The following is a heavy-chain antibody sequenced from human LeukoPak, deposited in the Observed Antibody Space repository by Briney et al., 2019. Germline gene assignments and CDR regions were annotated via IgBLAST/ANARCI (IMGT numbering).Heavy chain of an antibody. CDR3: ARAHYLRLYFFDY. D-gene: IGHD3-10*01. CDR2: INPNSGGT. J-gene: IGHJ4*02. V-gene: IGHV1-2*02. Sequence: GASVKVSCKASGYTITDYYIHWVRQAPGQGLEWMGWINPNSGGTNYAQKFEGRVTMTTDTSINTGYVELSSLTSDDTAVYFCARAHYLRLYFFDYWGQGTLVTASS. CDR1: GYTITDYY.